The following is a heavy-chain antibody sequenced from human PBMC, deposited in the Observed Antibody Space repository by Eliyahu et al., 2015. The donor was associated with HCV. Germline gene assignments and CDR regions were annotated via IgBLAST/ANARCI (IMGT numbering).Heavy chain of an antibody. D-gene: IGHD3-22*01. Sequence: EVQLLESGGGLVQPGGSLRLSCAASGLTLSSYAMSWVRQTPGKGLEWVSAISGSGDSTYYADSVQGRFTISRDNSKNTLYLQMNSLRAEDTALYYCAKHGSSGHYYYFDYWGQGTLVTVSS. CDR2: ISGSGDST. V-gene: IGHV3-23*01. CDR1: GLTLSSYA. J-gene: IGHJ4*02. CDR3: AKHGSSGHYYYFDY.